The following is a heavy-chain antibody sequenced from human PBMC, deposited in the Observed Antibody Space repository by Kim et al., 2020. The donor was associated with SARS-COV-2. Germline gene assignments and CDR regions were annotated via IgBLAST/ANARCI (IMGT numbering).Heavy chain of an antibody. J-gene: IGHJ5*02. D-gene: IGHD4-4*01. Sequence: GGSLRLSCAASGFTFSSYEMNWVRQAPGKGLEWVSYISSTGSTIYYADSVKGRFTISRDNAKNSLYLQMNSLRAEDTAVYYCARDNRDYRSNWFDPWGQGTLVTVSS. CDR1: GFTFSSYE. CDR3: ARDNRDYRSNWFDP. CDR2: ISSTGSTI. V-gene: IGHV3-48*03.